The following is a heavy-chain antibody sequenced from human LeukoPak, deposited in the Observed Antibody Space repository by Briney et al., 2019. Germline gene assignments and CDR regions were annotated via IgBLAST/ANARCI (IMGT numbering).Heavy chain of an antibody. D-gene: IGHD3-10*01. CDR1: GGSISSGDYY. Sequence: SETLSLTCTVSGGSISSGDYYWSWIRQPPGKGLEWIGYIYYSGSTYYNPSLKSRVTISVDTSKNQFSLKLSSVTAADTAVYYCARRRITMVRGVIKGAFDIWGQGTMVTVSS. CDR2: IYYSGST. J-gene: IGHJ3*02. V-gene: IGHV4-30-4*01. CDR3: ARRRITMVRGVIKGAFDI.